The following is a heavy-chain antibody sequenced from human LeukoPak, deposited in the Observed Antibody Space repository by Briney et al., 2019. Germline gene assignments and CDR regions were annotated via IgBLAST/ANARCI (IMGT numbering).Heavy chain of an antibody. CDR1: GFTFSSYT. CDR2: ISSSSGYI. Sequence: GGSLRLSCAASGFTFSSYTMNWVRQAPGKGLEWVSSISSSSGYINYADSVKGRFTISRDNAKNSLYLQMNSLRAEDTAVYYCARGGYSSGWYTAYYFDYWGQGTLVTVSS. V-gene: IGHV3-21*01. D-gene: IGHD6-19*01. J-gene: IGHJ4*02. CDR3: ARGGYSSGWYTAYYFDY.